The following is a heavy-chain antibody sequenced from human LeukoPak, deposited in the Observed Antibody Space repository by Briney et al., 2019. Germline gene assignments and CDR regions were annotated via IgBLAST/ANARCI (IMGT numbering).Heavy chain of an antibody. CDR2: INHSGST. V-gene: IGHV4-34*01. Sequence: SETLSLTCAVYGGSFSGYYWSWIRQPPGKGLEWIGEINHSGSTNYNPSLKSRVTISVDTSKNQFSLKLSSVTAADTAVYYCARGRDDYVWGSYRYRGYFDYWGQGTLVTVSS. D-gene: IGHD3-16*02. J-gene: IGHJ4*02. CDR3: ARGRDDYVWGSYRYRGYFDY. CDR1: GGSFSGYY.